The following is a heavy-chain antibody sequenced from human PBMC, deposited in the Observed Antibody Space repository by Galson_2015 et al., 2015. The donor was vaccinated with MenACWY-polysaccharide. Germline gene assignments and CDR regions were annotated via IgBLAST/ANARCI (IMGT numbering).Heavy chain of an antibody. Sequence: ETLSLTCTVSGVSVSSYYWSWIRQPPGKGLEWIGIIYYRGNTYYNPSLESRVTISVDTSNNQFSLMLSSVTAADTALYYCARAPTPYCSSTSCFNKYAFDVWGQGTMVTVSS. J-gene: IGHJ3*01. CDR1: GVSVSSYY. CDR2: IYYRGNT. CDR3: ARAPTPYCSSTSCFNKYAFDV. V-gene: IGHV4-39*01. D-gene: IGHD2-2*01.